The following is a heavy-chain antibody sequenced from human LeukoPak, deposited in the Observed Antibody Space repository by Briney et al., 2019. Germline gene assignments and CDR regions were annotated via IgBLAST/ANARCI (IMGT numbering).Heavy chain of an antibody. CDR2: IHNSGST. J-gene: IGHJ5*02. CDR3: ARGGASSIPFDP. V-gene: IGHV4-61*01. CDR1: GGSVSSGSYY. Sequence: SETLSLTCTVSGGSVSSGSYYWSWIRQPPGKGLEWIGFIHNSGSTKYNPSLTSRVTISVDTSKNQFSLKLSSVTAAETAVYYCARGGASSIPFDPWGQGTLVTVSS. D-gene: IGHD2-2*01.